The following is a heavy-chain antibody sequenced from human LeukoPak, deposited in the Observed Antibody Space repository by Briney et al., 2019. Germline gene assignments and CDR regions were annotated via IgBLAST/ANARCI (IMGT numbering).Heavy chain of an antibody. D-gene: IGHD3-10*01. CDR3: ARPEGSNYADY. J-gene: IGHJ4*02. CDR1: GFTVSSNY. Sequence: PGGSLRLSCAASGFTVSSNYMSWVRQAPGKGLEWVSVIYSGGTTYYADSVKGRFTISRDNSKNTLYLQMNSLRAEDTAVYYCARPEGSNYADYWGQGTLVTVSS. V-gene: IGHV3-53*01. CDR2: IYSGGTT.